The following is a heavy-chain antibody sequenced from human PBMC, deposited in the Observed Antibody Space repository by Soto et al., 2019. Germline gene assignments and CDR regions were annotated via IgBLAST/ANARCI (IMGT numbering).Heavy chain of an antibody. J-gene: IGHJ5*02. Sequence: QVQLVQSGAEVQKPGSSVKVSCKASGGTFSSYAISWVRQAPGQGIEWMGGIIPIFGTANYAQKFEGRVTITADESTNTAYMELSSLRSEDTAVYYWAREVVAPPRVGFDPWGQGTLVTVSS. D-gene: IGHD2-15*01. CDR1: GGTFSSYA. CDR2: IIPIFGTA. CDR3: AREVVAPPRVGFDP. V-gene: IGHV1-69*01.